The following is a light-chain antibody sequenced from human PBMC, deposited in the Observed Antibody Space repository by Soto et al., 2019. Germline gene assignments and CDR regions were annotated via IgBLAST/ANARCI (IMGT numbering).Light chain of an antibody. CDR2: GTT. CDR1: QSVIRK. CDR3: QQYGHWPPYT. J-gene: IGKJ2*01. V-gene: IGKV3-15*01. Sequence: EIVMTQSPATLSVSPGERVTLSCRASQSVIRKLAWYQQKPGQAPRLLIYGTTTRATGIPARFSGSGSGTEFTLTISSLQSEDFGIYYCQQYGHWPPYTFGQGTTLETK.